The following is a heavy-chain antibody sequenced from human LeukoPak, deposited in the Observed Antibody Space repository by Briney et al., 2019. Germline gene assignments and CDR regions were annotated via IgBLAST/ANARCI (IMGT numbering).Heavy chain of an antibody. CDR3: ARLIRFLATDWFDP. V-gene: IGHV4-61*01. CDR2: IYNSGST. J-gene: IGHJ5*02. CDR1: GGSISSGTYY. D-gene: IGHD3-3*01. Sequence: SETLSLTCTVSGGSISSGTYYWSWIRQHPGKGLEWIGYIYNSGSTNYNPSLKSRVTISVDTSKNQFSLKLSSVTAADTAVYYCARLIRFLATDWFDPWGQGTLVTVSS.